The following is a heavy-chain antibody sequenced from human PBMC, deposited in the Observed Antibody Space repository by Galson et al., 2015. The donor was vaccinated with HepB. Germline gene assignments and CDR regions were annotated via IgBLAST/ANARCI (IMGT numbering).Heavy chain of an antibody. Sequence: SLRLSCAASGFTFSSNTMSWVRQTPGEGLEWVSAISGSGDSTYYADSVKGRFSISRDTSNNTLYLHMTNLRADDTAVYYCAKASGSYSLWDYWGQGTPVTVSS. D-gene: IGHD1-26*01. V-gene: IGHV3-23*01. CDR1: GFTFSSNT. CDR2: ISGSGDST. CDR3: AKASGSYSLWDY. J-gene: IGHJ4*02.